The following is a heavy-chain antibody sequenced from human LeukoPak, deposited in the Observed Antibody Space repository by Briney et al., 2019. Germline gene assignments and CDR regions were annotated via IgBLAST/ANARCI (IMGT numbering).Heavy chain of an antibody. CDR3: ARRLTQYDCFDP. V-gene: IGHV6-1*01. CDR2: TYYRSTWYN. Sequence: QTLSLTCAISGDIVSSNSVTWNWIRQSPSRGLEWLGRTYYRSTWYNGYAVSVRGRITVNPDTSKNQFSLHLNSVTPEDTAVYYCARRLTQYDCFDPWGQGILVTVSS. J-gene: IGHJ5*02. CDR1: GDIVSSNSVT. D-gene: IGHD2-2*01.